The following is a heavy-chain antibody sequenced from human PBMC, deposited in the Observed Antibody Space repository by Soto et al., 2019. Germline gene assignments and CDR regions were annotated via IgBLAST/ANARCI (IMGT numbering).Heavy chain of an antibody. D-gene: IGHD6-13*01. V-gene: IGHV3-30-3*01. CDR3: AREGGSSSQFDY. CDR2: ISYDGSNK. J-gene: IGHJ4*02. Sequence: PXGALRVSCSAAGVTFSSYAMHWVRQAPGKGLEWVAVISYDGSNKYYADSVKGRFTISRDNSKNTLYLQMNSLRAEDTAVYYCAREGGSSSQFDYWGQGTLVTVSS. CDR1: GVTFSSYA.